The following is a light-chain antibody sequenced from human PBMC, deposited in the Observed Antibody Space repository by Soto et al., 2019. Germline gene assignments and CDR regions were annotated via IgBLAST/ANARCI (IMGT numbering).Light chain of an antibody. V-gene: IGKV3-11*01. Sequence: VLTQSPATLSLSPGERATLSCRASQSIHTSLAWYQQQPGQPPRLVVYDSTLRANGVPDRFGGSRSGTEFTLTLNNLGPEDFAVYYCQQRNVWPPITFGQGTRLEIK. CDR1: QSIHTS. CDR3: QQRNVWPPIT. CDR2: DST. J-gene: IGKJ5*01.